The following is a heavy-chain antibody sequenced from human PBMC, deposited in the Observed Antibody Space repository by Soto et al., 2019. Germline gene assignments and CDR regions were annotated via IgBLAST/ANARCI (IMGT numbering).Heavy chain of an antibody. J-gene: IGHJ3*02. CDR2: IWYDGSNK. D-gene: IGHD4-17*01. CDR1: GFTFSRYG. Sequence: PGGSLRLSCAASGFTFSRYGMHGVRQAPGKGLEWVAVIWYDGSNKYYADSVKGRFTISRDNSKNTLYLQMNSLRAEDTAVYYCARESYGDYDFDAFDIWGQGTMVTVSS. CDR3: ARESYGDYDFDAFDI. V-gene: IGHV3-33*01.